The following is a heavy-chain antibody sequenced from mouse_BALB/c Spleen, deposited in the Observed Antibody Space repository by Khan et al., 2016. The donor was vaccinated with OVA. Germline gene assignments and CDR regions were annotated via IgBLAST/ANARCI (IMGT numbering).Heavy chain of an antibody. CDR3: ARQGGGYDAWFAY. Sequence: QVQLQQSGAELMKPGASVKISCKATGYTFSSYWIEWVKQRPGHGLDWIGEILPGSDSTNYNEKFKGKATFTADTSSNTAYMQLSSLTSEDSAVDYCARQGGGYDAWFAYWGQGTLVTVSA. CDR1: GYTFSSYW. V-gene: IGHV1-9*01. J-gene: IGHJ3*01. CDR2: ILPGSDST. D-gene: IGHD2-14*01.